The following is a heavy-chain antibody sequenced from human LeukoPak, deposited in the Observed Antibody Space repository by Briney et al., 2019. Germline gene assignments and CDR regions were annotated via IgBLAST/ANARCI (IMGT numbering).Heavy chain of an antibody. J-gene: IGHJ4*02. CDR3: ARDQVLGSGWYFFDY. V-gene: IGHV4-61*02. CDR1: GGSISSGSYY. D-gene: IGHD6-19*01. Sequence: PLETLSLTCTVSGGSISSGSYYWSWIRQPAGKGLEWIGRIYTSGSTNYNPSLKSRVTISVDTSKNQFSLKLSSVTAADTAVYYCARDQVLGSGWYFFDYWGQGTLVTVSS. CDR2: IYTSGST.